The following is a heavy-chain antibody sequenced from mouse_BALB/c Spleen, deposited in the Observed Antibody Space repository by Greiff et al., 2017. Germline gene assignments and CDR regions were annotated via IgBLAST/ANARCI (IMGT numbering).Heavy chain of an antibody. Sequence: ESGPGLVKPSQSLSLTCSVTGYSITSGYYWNWIRQFPGNKLEWMGYISYDGSNNYNPSLKNRISITRDTSKNQFFLKLNSVTTEDTATYYCASSLYYGSSFFAYWGQGTLVTVSA. CDR1: GYSITSGYY. D-gene: IGHD1-1*01. CDR2: ISYDGSN. V-gene: IGHV3-6*02. CDR3: ASSLYYGSSFFAY. J-gene: IGHJ3*01.